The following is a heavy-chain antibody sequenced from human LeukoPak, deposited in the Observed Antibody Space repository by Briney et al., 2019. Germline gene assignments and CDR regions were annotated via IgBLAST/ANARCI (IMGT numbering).Heavy chain of an antibody. V-gene: IGHV3-9*03. D-gene: IGHD6-6*01. CDR2: ISWNSGSI. CDR3: AKEQLGRPASFDY. CDR1: GYSISSGYY. J-gene: IGHJ4*02. Sequence: LSLTCTVSGYSISSGYYWGWVRQAPGKGLEWVSGISWNSGSIGYADSVKGRFTISRDNAKNSLYLQMNSLRAEDMALYYCAKEQLGRPASFDYWGQGTLVTVSS.